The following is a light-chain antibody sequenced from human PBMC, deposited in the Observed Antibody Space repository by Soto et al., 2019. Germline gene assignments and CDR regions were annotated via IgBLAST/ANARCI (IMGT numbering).Light chain of an antibody. V-gene: IGKV3-20*01. Sequence: EIVLTQSPGTLSLPPGERATLSCKASQSVSSTSLAWYQQKPGQAPRLLMYGAYIRSTGVPDRFSGSGSGTDFTLTISRLEPEDFALYYCQQYGSFGPGTKVDIK. CDR3: QQYGS. CDR1: QSVSSTS. J-gene: IGKJ3*01. CDR2: GAY.